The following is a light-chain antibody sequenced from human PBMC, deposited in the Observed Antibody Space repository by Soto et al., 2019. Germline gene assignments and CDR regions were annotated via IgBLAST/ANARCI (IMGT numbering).Light chain of an antibody. CDR2: GAS. J-gene: IGKJ1*01. Sequence: EIVLTQAPATLSLSPGERATLSCRASRSISTYLAWYQQKPGQAPRLLIYGASNRATSIPDRFSGSGSGTNFTLTISRLEPEDFAVYYCQQYGSSGTFGQGTKVEIK. CDR3: QQYGSSGT. CDR1: RSISTY. V-gene: IGKV3-20*01.